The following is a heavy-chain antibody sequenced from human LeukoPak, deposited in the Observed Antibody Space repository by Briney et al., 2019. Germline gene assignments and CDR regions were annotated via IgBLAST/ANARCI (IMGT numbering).Heavy chain of an antibody. Sequence: SETLSLTCTVSGGSISSYCWSWIRQPPGKGLEWIGYIYYSGSTNYNPSLKSRVTISVDTSKNQFSLKLSSVTAADTAVYYCARDEGISYYYYGMDVWGQGTTVTVSS. J-gene: IGHJ6*02. V-gene: IGHV4-59*01. D-gene: IGHD6-13*01. CDR3: ARDEGISYYYYGMDV. CDR2: IYYSGST. CDR1: GGSISSYC.